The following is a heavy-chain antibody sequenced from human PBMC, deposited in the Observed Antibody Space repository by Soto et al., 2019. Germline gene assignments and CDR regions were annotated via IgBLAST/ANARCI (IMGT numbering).Heavy chain of an antibody. CDR2: ISKSDYT. CDR3: AREDSIIIPAVSDF. V-gene: IGHV3-21*01. J-gene: IGHJ4*02. CDR1: GFAFNNYG. D-gene: IGHD2-2*01. Sequence: GGSLRLSCTVSGFAFNNYGINWVRQSPGQGLEWVSSISKSDYTYYSDSVKGRFTISRDNAKNSVSLQMNTLRVEDTAVYYCAREDSIIIPAVSDFWGQGTLVTVSS.